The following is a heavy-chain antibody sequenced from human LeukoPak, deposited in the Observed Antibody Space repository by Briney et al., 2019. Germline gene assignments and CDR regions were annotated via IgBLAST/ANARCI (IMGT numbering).Heavy chain of an antibody. CDR2: ISGSGGST. J-gene: IGHJ4*02. Sequence: PGGSLRLSCAASGFTFSSYAMSWVRQAPGKGLEWVSAISGSGGSTYYADSVKGRFTISRDNAKNSLYLQMNSLRAEDTAVYYCARDGNIIRGAPSDYWGQGTLVTVSS. CDR3: ARDGNIIRGAPSDY. V-gene: IGHV3-23*01. CDR1: GFTFSSYA. D-gene: IGHD3-10*01.